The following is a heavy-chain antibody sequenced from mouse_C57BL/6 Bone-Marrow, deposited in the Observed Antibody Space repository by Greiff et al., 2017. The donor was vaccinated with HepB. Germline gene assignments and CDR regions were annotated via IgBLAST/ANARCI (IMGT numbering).Heavy chain of an antibody. V-gene: IGHV2-9*02. CDR1: GFSLTSYG. CDR2: IWAGGST. J-gene: IGHJ1*01. Sequence: VMLVESGPGLVAPSQSLSITCTVSGFSLTSYGVHWVRQPPGKGLEWLAVIWAGGSTNYNSALMSRLSISKDNSKSQVFLKMNSLQTDDTAMYYCARDGGWYFDVWGAGTTVTVSS. CDR3: ARDGGWYFDV.